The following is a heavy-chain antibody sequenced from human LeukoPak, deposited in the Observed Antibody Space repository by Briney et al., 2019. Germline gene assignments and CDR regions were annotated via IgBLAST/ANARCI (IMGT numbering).Heavy chain of an antibody. CDR3: AKVVPRYSDYYYGMDV. CDR1: GFTFDDYA. D-gene: IGHD2-15*01. CDR2: ISWNSGSI. Sequence: PGGSLRLSCAASGFTFDDYAMHWVRQAPGKGLEWASGISWNSGSIGYADSVKGRFTISRDNAKNSLYLQMNSLRAEDTALYYCAKVVPRYSDYYYGMDVWGQGTTVTVSS. V-gene: IGHV3-9*01. J-gene: IGHJ6*02.